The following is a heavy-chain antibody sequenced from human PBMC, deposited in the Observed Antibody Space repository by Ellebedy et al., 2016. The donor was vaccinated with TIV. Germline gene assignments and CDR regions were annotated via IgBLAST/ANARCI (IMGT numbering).Heavy chain of an antibody. CDR3: ARGVKYYYDSSGYYYYFDY. CDR2: IYHSGST. D-gene: IGHD3-22*01. J-gene: IGHJ4*02. V-gene: IGHV4-4*02. Sequence: SETLSLTXAVSGGSISSSNWWSWVRQPPGKGLEWIGEIYHSGSTNYNPSLKSRVTISVDKSKNQFSLKLSSVTAADTAVYYCARGVKYYYDSSGYYYYFDYWGQGTLVTVSS. CDR1: GGSISSSNW.